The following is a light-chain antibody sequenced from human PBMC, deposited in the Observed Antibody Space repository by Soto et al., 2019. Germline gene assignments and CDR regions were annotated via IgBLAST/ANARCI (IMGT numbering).Light chain of an antibody. Sequence: EIVMTQSPATLSVSPGERATLSCRASQTIGSNLAWYQQKPGQPPRLLIYDASTRATDIPARFTGSGSGTEFTLTICSLQSEDFAVFYCQQYNNWPPTWTFGQGTKV. CDR2: DAS. V-gene: IGKV3-15*01. J-gene: IGKJ1*01. CDR1: QTIGSN. CDR3: QQYNNWPPTWT.